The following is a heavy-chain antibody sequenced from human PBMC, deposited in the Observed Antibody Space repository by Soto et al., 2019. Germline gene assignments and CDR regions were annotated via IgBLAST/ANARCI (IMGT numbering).Heavy chain of an antibody. CDR3: ARETSGYYH. J-gene: IGHJ5*02. CDR2: MNPNSGNT. CDR1: GYTFTSYD. D-gene: IGHD3-22*01. Sequence: QVQLVQSGAEVKKPGASVKVSCKASGYTFTSYDINWVRQATGQGLEWMGWMNPNSGNTGYAQKFQGGVTMTRTTSMSTAYLELSSPRSEDTAVYYCARETSGYYHWGQGTLVTVSA. V-gene: IGHV1-8*01.